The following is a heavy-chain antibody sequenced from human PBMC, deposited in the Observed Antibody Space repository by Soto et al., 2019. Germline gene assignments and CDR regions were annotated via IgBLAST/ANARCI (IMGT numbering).Heavy chain of an antibody. V-gene: IGHV1-3*01. CDR1: GNTVPNYG. D-gene: IGHD1-26*01. Sequence: QVQLVQSGAELKKPGASVKVSCKASGNTVPNYGIHWVRQAPGQRLEWMGWINGGNGNTYYSEHFQGRVTFTRDTSAGTVYMQLSSLTSEDTAVYYCPRDDSGFSGSHYIDYFNYWGQGALVTVSS. J-gene: IGHJ4*02. CDR3: PRDDSGFSGSHYIDYFNY. CDR2: INGGNGNT.